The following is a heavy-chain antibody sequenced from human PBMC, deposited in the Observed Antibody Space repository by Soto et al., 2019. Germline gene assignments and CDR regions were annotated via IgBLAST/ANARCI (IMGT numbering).Heavy chain of an antibody. V-gene: IGHV4-59*01. CDR2: VYNSGST. CDR3: ARYRREAVAGYTLDN. CDR1: GGSISSNY. D-gene: IGHD6-13*01. J-gene: IGHJ4*02. Sequence: SETLSLTCTVSGGSISSNYWTWIRQPPGKGLEWIGYVYNSGSTNYNPYLKSRVTISEDTSKSQFSLKVNSMTAADTAVYYCARYRREAVAGYTLDNWGQGILVTVSS.